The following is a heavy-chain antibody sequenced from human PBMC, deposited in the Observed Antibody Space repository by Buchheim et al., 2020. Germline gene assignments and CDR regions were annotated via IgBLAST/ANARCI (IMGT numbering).Heavy chain of an antibody. CDR2: TSGSGGST. Sequence: EVQLLESGGGLVQPGGSLRLSCAASGFTFSSYAMSWVRQAPGKGLEWVSATSGSGGSTYYADSVKGRFTISRDNSKNTLYLQMNSLRAEDTAVYYCAKKPRRGIAAAGTKFDYWGQGTL. J-gene: IGHJ4*02. D-gene: IGHD6-13*01. V-gene: IGHV3-23*01. CDR1: GFTFSSYA. CDR3: AKKPRRGIAAAGTKFDY.